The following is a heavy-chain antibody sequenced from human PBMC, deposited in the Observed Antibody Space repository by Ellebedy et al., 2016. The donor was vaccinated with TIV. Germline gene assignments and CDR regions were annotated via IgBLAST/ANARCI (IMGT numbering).Heavy chain of an antibody. CDR3: AREDSNYSDRYYYYGLDV. D-gene: IGHD4-11*01. CDR1: GGSIDSYY. CDR2: INYSGRT. V-gene: IGHV4-59*01. J-gene: IGHJ6*02. Sequence: SETLSLTXSVSGGSIDSYYWSWIRQSPGRGLEYIGYINYSGRTNFNPSLKSRVTLSVDLSKNQFSLRLTSVTAADTAVYYCAREDSNYSDRYYYYGLDVWGQGTTVTVSS.